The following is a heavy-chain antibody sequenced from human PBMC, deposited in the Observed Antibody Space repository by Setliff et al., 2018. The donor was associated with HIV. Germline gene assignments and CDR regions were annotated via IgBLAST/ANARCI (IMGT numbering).Heavy chain of an antibody. CDR1: GYTFTSYY. V-gene: IGHV1-46*03. Sequence: ASVKVSCKASGYTFTSYYMHWVRQAPGQGLAWMGTINPSGGSTSDAQKFQGRVTMTRDTSTSTVYMELSSLRSEDTAVYYCARDCSSTSCPGSFNYYYYYYYMDVWGKGTTVTVSS. J-gene: IGHJ6*03. CDR3: ARDCSSTSCPGSFNYYYYYYYMDV. CDR2: INPSGGST. D-gene: IGHD2-2*01.